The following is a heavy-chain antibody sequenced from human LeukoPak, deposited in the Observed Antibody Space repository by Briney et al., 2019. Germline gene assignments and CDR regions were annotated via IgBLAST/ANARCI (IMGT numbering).Heavy chain of an antibody. D-gene: IGHD3-22*01. Sequence: PGGSLRLSCAASGFTFSSYSMNWVRQAPGKGLEWVSYISRDSTTIYYADSVKGRFTISRDNAKNSLYLQMNSLRAEDTAVYHCATDYYDSSGYYTGSYWGQGTLVTVSS. J-gene: IGHJ4*02. CDR3: ATDYYDSSGYYTGSY. V-gene: IGHV3-48*01. CDR1: GFTFSSYS. CDR2: ISRDSTTI.